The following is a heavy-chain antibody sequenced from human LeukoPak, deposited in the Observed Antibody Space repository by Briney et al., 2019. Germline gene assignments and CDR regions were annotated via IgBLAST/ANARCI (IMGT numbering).Heavy chain of an antibody. CDR1: EFTFSSHA. Sequence: GGSLRLSCAASEFTFSSHAMTWVRQAPGKGLEWVSALYARGGNTYYSDSVKGRFTISRDNSKNTLHLQMDNLRAEDTAVYYCAKGTYSGSYFIYFDYWGQGTLVTVSS. CDR2: LYARGGNT. CDR3: AKGTYSGSYFIYFDY. V-gene: IGHV3-23*01. D-gene: IGHD1-26*01. J-gene: IGHJ4*02.